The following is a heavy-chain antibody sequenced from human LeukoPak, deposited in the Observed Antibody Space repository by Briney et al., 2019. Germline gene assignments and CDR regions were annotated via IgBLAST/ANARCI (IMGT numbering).Heavy chain of an antibody. D-gene: IGHD3-3*01. Sequence: GGSLRLSCAASGFTFSSYAVSWVRQAPGKGLEWVSAISGSGGSTYYADSVKGRFTISRDNSKNTLYLQMNSLRAEDTAVYYCARGQLRSGYQDWYYYYYMDVWGKGNAVTVSS. V-gene: IGHV3-23*01. CDR1: GFTFSSYA. CDR2: ISGSGGST. CDR3: ARGQLRSGYQDWYYYYYMDV. J-gene: IGHJ6*03.